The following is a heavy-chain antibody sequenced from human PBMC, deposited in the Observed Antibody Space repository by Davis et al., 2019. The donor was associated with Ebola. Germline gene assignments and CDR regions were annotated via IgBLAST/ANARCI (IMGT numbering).Heavy chain of an antibody. CDR1: GYTLTSYG. J-gene: IGHJ6*02. CDR3: ARGGYSSGWYRGYYYGMDV. D-gene: IGHD6-19*01. Sequence: ASVKVSCKASGYTLTSYGISWVRQAPGQGLEWMGWISAYNGNTNYAQKFQGRVTMTRDTSTSTVYMELSSLRSEDTAVYYCARGGYSSGWYRGYYYGMDVWGQGTTVTVSS. CDR2: ISAYNGNT. V-gene: IGHV1-18*01.